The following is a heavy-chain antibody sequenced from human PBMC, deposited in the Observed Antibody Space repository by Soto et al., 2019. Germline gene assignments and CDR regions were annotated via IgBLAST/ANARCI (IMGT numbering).Heavy chain of an antibody. Sequence: PGGSLRLSCAASGFSFSSYGMHWVRQAPGKGLEWVAVISYXXXIXYXXXXXXXXXXXXRDNSKNTLYLQMNSLRAEDTAVYYCAKVSMVRGVTPSPSDYWGQGTLVTV. CDR3: AKVSMVRGVTPSPSDY. CDR1: GFSFSSYG. D-gene: IGHD3-10*01. V-gene: IGHV3-30*18. J-gene: IGHJ4*02. CDR2: ISYXXXIX.